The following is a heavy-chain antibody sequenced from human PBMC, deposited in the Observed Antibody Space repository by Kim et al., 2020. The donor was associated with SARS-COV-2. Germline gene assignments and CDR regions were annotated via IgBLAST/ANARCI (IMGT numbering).Heavy chain of an antibody. V-gene: IGHV1-46*01. D-gene: IGHD3-10*01. Sequence: ASVKVSCKASGYTFTTYYMHWVRQAPGQGLEWMGIINPSGGSTSYAQNFQGRLTMSRDTSTSTLYMELGSLRSDDTAVYYCARDISSLWVQGVIPDYWGQGTLVTVSS. J-gene: IGHJ4*02. CDR3: ARDISSLWVQGVIPDY. CDR2: INPSGGST. CDR1: GYTFTTYY.